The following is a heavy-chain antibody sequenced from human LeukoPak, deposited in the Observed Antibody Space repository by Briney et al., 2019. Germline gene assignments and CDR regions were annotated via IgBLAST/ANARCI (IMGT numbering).Heavy chain of an antibody. V-gene: IGHV1-2*02. CDR2: INPDSGGT. CDR3: ARDRDYEGNAFDI. J-gene: IGHJ3*02. Sequence: ASVKVSCKASGYTFTGYYMHWVRQAPGQGLEWMGWINPDSGGTNYAQKFQGRVTMTRDTSISTAYMELSRLRSDDTAVYYCARDRDYEGNAFDIWGQGTMVTVSS. D-gene: IGHD3-22*01. CDR1: GYTFTGYY.